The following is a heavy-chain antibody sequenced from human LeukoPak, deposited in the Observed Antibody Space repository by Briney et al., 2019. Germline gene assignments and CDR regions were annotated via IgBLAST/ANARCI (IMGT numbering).Heavy chain of an antibody. Sequence: ASVKVSCKASGYTFTGYYMHWVRQAPGQGPEWMGCINPNSGGTNYAQKFQGRLTMTRDTSISTAYMELSRLRSDDTAVYYCARAAEQWLTNWFDPWGQGTLVTVSS. J-gene: IGHJ5*02. CDR3: ARAAEQWLTNWFDP. V-gene: IGHV1-2*02. CDR1: GYTFTGYY. D-gene: IGHD6-19*01. CDR2: INPNSGGT.